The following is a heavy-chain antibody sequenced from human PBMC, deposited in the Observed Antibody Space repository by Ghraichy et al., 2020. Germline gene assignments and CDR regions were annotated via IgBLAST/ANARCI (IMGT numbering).Heavy chain of an antibody. CDR3: ARAANLYDFWSGYYRGVWFDP. J-gene: IGHJ5*02. CDR2: INHSGST. Sequence: ESLNISCAVYGGSFSGYYWSWIRQPPGKGLEWIGEINHSGSTNYNPSLKSRVTISVDTSKNQFSLKLSSVTAADTAVYYCARAANLYDFWSGYYRGVWFDPWGQGTLVTVFS. D-gene: IGHD3-3*01. V-gene: IGHV4-34*01. CDR1: GGSFSGYY.